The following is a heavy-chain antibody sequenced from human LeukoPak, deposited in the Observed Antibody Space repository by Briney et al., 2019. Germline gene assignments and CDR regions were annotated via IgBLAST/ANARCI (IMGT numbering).Heavy chain of an antibody. J-gene: IGHJ4*02. CDR3: AKDKVHRWEPGRSWRPGPPDY. CDR2: ISGSGGST. D-gene: IGHD1-26*01. CDR1: GFTFTSYG. Sequence: GGSLRLSCAASGFTFTSYGMSWVRQAPGKGLEWVSAISGSGGSTYYADSVKGRFTISRDNSKNTLYLQMNSLRAEDTAVYYCAKDKVHRWEPGRSWRPGPPDYWGQGTLVTVSS. V-gene: IGHV3-23*01.